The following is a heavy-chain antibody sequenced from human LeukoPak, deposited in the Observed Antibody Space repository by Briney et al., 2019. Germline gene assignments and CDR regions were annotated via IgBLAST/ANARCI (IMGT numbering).Heavy chain of an antibody. CDR1: GGSISRSSYY. V-gene: IGHV4-39*07. Sequence: PSETLSLTCTVSGGSISRSSYYWGWMREPPGKALEWSGSIYYSGNTYYNLSLNSRDTISVDTSKNQFSLKLSSVTAADTDVYYCASGVVGAPHDAFDIWGQGTMVTVSS. D-gene: IGHD1-26*01. CDR2: IYYSGNT. J-gene: IGHJ3*02. CDR3: ASGVVGAPHDAFDI.